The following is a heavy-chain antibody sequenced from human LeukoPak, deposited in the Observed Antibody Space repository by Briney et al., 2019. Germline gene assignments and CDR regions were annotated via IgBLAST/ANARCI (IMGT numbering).Heavy chain of an antibody. CDR1: GFTFSSYA. D-gene: IGHD3-16*01. CDR2: LRGDGST. Sequence: GGSLRLSCAASGFTFSSYAMSWVRQAPARGLEWVASLRGDGSTFYADSVKGRFTLSRDESRNTVYLHLSYLRVEDTAVDYCAKASWVSSADAVLWGQGTPVTVSS. J-gene: IGHJ4*02. V-gene: IGHV3-23*01. CDR3: AKASWVSSADAVL.